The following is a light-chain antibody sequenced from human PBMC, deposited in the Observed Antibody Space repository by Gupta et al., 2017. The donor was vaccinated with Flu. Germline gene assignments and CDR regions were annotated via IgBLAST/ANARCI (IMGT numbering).Light chain of an antibody. Sequence: EIVLTQSPGTVSLSPGERATLSCRASQSVSSSYLAWYQHKPGQAPRLLIYCASRRATGVPDRFSGSGSGTDFTLTISRLEPEDFAVYYCQQSGNSPSWTFGQGTKVEIK. CDR1: QSVSSSY. CDR2: CAS. J-gene: IGKJ1*01. CDR3: QQSGNSPSWT. V-gene: IGKV3-20*01.